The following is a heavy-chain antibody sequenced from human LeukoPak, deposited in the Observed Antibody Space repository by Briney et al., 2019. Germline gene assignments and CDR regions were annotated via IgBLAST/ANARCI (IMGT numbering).Heavy chain of an antibody. Sequence: SETLSLTCTVSGGSISSSSYYWGWIRQPPGKGLEWIGSIYYSGSTYYNPSLKSRVTISVDTSKNQFSLKLSSVTAADTAVYYCARVWYYYDSSGYYPFDYWGQGTLVTVSS. V-gene: IGHV4-39*07. CDR3: ARVWYYYDSSGYYPFDY. CDR2: IYYSGST. J-gene: IGHJ4*02. D-gene: IGHD3-22*01. CDR1: GGSISSSSYY.